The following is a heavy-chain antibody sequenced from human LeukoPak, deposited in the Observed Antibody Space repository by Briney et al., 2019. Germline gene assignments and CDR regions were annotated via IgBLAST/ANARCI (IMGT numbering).Heavy chain of an antibody. CDR3: AREGSSSWYHAEYFQH. D-gene: IGHD6-13*01. CDR1: GGSISSGGYS. J-gene: IGHJ1*01. CDR2: IYHSGST. V-gene: IGHV4-30-2*01. Sequence: SQTLSLTCAVSGGSISSGGYSWSWIRQPPGKGLEWIGYIYHSGSTYFNPSLKSRVTISVDRSKNQFSLKLSSVTAADTAVYYCAREGSSSWYHAEYFQHWGQGTLVTVSS.